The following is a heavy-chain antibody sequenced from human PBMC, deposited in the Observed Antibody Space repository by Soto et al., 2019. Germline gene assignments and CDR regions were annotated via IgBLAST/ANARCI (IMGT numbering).Heavy chain of an antibody. CDR3: AKDNRVAVAGSFDY. D-gene: IGHD6-19*01. Sequence: GLSLRLSCAASGLTFDDYAMHWVRQAPGKGLEWVSGISWNSGSIGYADSVKGRFTISRDNAKNSLYLQMNSLRAEDTALYYCAKDNRVAVAGSFDYWGQGTLVTVSS. V-gene: IGHV3-9*01. CDR2: ISWNSGSI. CDR1: GLTFDDYA. J-gene: IGHJ4*02.